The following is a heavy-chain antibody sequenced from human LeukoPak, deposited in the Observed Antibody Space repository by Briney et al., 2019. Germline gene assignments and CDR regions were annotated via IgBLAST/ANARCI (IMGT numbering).Heavy chain of an antibody. J-gene: IGHJ4*02. Sequence: SETLSLTCSVSGGSISTNYWSWIRQPPGKGLEWIGNTYHSGSTNYNPSLKSRVTISADTSKNQFSPKLTSVTAADTAVYFCVGGRQWLAFDCWGQGTLVTVSS. CDR3: VGGRQWLAFDC. V-gene: IGHV4-59*08. CDR2: TYHSGST. CDR1: GGSISTNY. D-gene: IGHD6-19*01.